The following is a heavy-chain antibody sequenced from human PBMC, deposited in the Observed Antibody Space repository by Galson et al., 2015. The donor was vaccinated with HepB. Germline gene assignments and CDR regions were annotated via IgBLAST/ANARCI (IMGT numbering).Heavy chain of an antibody. CDR1: GGSISSGGYY. CDR2: TYYSGGT. Sequence: TLSLTCTVSGGSISSGGYYWHWIRQHPGQGLEWIGYTYYSGGTYFSPSLKSRVTISVDMSKNHLSLKLSSVTAADTAVYYCAKGLQGGRGWFDPWGQGTLVTVSS. D-gene: IGHD3-10*01. J-gene: IGHJ5*02. V-gene: IGHV4-31*03. CDR3: AKGLQGGRGWFDP.